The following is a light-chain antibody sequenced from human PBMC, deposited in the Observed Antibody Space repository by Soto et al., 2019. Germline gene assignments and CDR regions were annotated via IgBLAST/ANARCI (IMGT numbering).Light chain of an antibody. V-gene: IGKV1-33*01. CDR3: QQYDNLPIT. J-gene: IGKJ5*01. CDR2: DAS. CDR1: QDISNY. Sequence: DLQMTQSPSSLSASVGDRVTITCQASQDISNYLNWYQQKPGKAPKLLIYDASNLETGVPSRFSGSGSGTDFTFTSSSLQPEDIAPYYCQQYDNLPITFGRGTRLEIK.